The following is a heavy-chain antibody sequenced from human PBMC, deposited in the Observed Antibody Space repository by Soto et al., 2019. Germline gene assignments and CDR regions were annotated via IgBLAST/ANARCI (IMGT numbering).Heavy chain of an antibody. D-gene: IGHD6-13*01. CDR3: AKAGAAAATPGYMDV. V-gene: IGHV3-23*01. CDR1: GFTFSSYA. Sequence: GESLKISCAASGFTFSSYAMSWVRQAPGKGLEWVSAISGSGGSTYYADSVKGRFTISRDNSKNTLYLQMNSLRAEDTAVYYCAKAGAAAATPGYMDVWGKGTTVTVSS. CDR2: ISGSGGST. J-gene: IGHJ6*03.